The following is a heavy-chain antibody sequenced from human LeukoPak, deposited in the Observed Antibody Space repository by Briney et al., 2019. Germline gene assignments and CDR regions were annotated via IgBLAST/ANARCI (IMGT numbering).Heavy chain of an antibody. V-gene: IGHV4-39*07. Sequence: SETLSLTCAVSDDSITTKTYSWGWIRQPPGKDLEWIANIYSSGSTFYNPSLKSRITMSVDTSENRFSLRLSSLSAADTAVYYCARSVVPAAMHSDYWGQGTLVTVSS. J-gene: IGHJ4*02. CDR1: DDSITTKTYS. CDR2: IYSSGST. D-gene: IGHD2-2*01. CDR3: ARSVVPAAMHSDY.